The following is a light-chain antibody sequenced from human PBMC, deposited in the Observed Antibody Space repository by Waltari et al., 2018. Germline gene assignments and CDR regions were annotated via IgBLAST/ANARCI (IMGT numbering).Light chain of an antibody. CDR3: QTWGTGIHVV. CDR2: VNSDGSH. CDR1: SGHSSYT. Sequence: QLVLTQSPSASASLGASVKLTCTLSSGHSSYTIAFPPQQPEKGPRYLMKVNSDGSHSKGDGIPDRFSGSSSGAERYLTISSLQSEDEADYYCQTWGTGIHVVFGGGTKLTVL. J-gene: IGLJ2*01. V-gene: IGLV4-69*01.